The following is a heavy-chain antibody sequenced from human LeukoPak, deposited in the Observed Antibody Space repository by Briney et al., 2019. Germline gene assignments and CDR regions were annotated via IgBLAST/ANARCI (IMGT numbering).Heavy chain of an antibody. D-gene: IGHD6-13*01. Sequence: ASVKVSCKASGGTFSSYAISWVRQAPGQGLEWMGRINPNSGGTNYAQKFQGRVTMTRDTSISTAYMELSRLRSDDTAVYYCARAGGYSSSSPPPFDYWGPGTLVTVSS. CDR1: GGTFSSYA. J-gene: IGHJ4*02. CDR3: ARAGGYSSSSPPPFDY. V-gene: IGHV1-2*06. CDR2: INPNSGGT.